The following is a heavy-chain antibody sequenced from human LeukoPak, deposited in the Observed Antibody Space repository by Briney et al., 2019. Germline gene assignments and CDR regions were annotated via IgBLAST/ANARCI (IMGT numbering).Heavy chain of an antibody. J-gene: IGHJ4*02. D-gene: IGHD2-8*01. V-gene: IGHV4-59*08. CDR3: ARVPTTYCTNGVCYYFDY. CDR1: GGSISSYY. CDR2: IYYSGST. Sequence: SETLSLTCTVSGGSISSYYWSWIRQPPGKGLEWIGYIYYSGSTNYNPSLKSRVTISVDTSKNQFSLKLSSVTAADTAVYYCARVPTTYCTNGVCYYFDYWGQGTLVTVSS.